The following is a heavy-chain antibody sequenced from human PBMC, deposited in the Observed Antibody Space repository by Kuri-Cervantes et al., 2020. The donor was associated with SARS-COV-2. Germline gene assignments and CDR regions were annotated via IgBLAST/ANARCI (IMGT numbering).Heavy chain of an antibody. Sequence: ASVKVSCKASGYTFTGYYMHWVRQAPGQGLEWMGWINPNSGGTNYAQKFQGRVTMTRDTSISTAYMGLSRLRSDDAAVYYCGASGYWKDWFDPWGQGTLVTVSS. CDR3: GASGYWKDWFDP. V-gene: IGHV1-2*02. CDR1: GYTFTGYY. CDR2: INPNSGGT. J-gene: IGHJ5*02. D-gene: IGHD3-22*01.